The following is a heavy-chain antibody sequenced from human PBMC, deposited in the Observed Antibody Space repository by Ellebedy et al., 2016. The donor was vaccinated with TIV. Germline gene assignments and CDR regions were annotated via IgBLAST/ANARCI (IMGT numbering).Heavy chain of an antibody. D-gene: IGHD3-3*01. CDR2: ISGSGGFT. CDR1: GFTFSSYA. CDR3: AKWEYRDFWNGAKFDY. Sequence: GESLKISXAASGFTFSSYAMNWVRQAPGKGPEWVSSISGSGGFTYYAASVKGRFTISRDNSKNTVYLQMNSLRAEDTAIYYCAKWEYRDFWNGAKFDYWGQGTLVTVSS. V-gene: IGHV3-23*01. J-gene: IGHJ4*02.